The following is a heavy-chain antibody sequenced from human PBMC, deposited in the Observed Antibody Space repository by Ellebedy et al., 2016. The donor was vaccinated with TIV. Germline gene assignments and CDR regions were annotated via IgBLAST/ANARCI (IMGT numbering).Heavy chain of an antibody. CDR2: IYYSGST. CDR3: ARELADY. J-gene: IGHJ4*02. V-gene: IGHV4-31*02. Sequence: WVRQHPGKGLEWIGYIYYSGSTYYNPSLKSRVTISVDTSKNQFSLKLSSVTAADTAVYYCARELADYWGQGTLVTVSS. D-gene: IGHD1-1*01.